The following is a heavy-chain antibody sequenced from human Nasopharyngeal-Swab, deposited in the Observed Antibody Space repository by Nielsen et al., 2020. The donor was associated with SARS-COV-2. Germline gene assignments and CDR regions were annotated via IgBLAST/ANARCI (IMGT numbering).Heavy chain of an antibody. V-gene: IGHV1-24*01. CDR1: GYTLTELS. Sequence: ASVKVSCKVSGYTLTELSMHWVRQAPGKGLEWMGGFDPEDGETIYAQKFQGRVTMTEDTSTDTAYMELSSLRSEDTAVYCCATGSLWRSNWFDPWGQGTLVTVSS. D-gene: IGHD2/OR15-2a*01. J-gene: IGHJ5*02. CDR3: ATGSLWRSNWFDP. CDR2: FDPEDGET.